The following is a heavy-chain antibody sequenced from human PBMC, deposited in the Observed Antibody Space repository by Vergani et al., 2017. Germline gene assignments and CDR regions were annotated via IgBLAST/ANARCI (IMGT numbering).Heavy chain of an antibody. J-gene: IGHJ4*02. D-gene: IGHD2-15*01. V-gene: IGHV1-46*02. CDR3: ARSIGYCTSGSCRPYYFDL. Sequence: QVQLVQSGAAVKKPGASAKVSCTASGYIFKNYYMHWLRLAPGQGFQWMGVVNFATGAATSPQKFEGRITMTRDTSTATFYMDLSSLKYEDTAIYYCARSIGYCTSGSCRPYYFDLWGQGTLVTVSS. CDR1: GYIFKNYY. CDR2: VNFATGAA.